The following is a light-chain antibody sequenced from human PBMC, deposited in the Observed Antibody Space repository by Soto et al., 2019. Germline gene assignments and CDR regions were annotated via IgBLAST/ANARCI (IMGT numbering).Light chain of an antibody. CDR1: SSDVGGYNY. Sequence: QSVLTQPASVSGSPGQSITISCSGTSSDVGGYNYVSWYQQHPDKAPKLMIYEVNNRPSGISNRFSGSKSGNTASLTISGLQAEDEADYYCKSYTSSSVWVFGGGTKLTVL. CDR3: KSYTSSSVWV. J-gene: IGLJ3*02. CDR2: EVN. V-gene: IGLV2-14*01.